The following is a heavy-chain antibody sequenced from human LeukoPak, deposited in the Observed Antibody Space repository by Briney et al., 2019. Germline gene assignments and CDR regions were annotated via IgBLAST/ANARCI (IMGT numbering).Heavy chain of an antibody. J-gene: IGHJ4*02. CDR1: GFTFSSYS. CDR2: ISSSRSYI. D-gene: IGHD6-13*01. CDR3: ARFIAAPYYFDY. Sequence: PGGSLRLSCAASGFTFSSYSMNWVRQAPGKGLEWVSSISSSRSYIYYADSVKGRFTISRDNAKNSLYLQMNSLRAEDTAVYYCARFIAAPYYFDYWGRGTLVTVSS. V-gene: IGHV3-21*01.